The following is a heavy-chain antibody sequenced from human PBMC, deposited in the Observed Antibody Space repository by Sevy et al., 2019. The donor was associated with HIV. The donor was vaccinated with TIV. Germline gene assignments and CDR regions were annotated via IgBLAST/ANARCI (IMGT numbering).Heavy chain of an antibody. V-gene: IGHV1-69*13. CDR3: VRGVKAVDRPKFPSNYHYDLDV. CDR2: IIPIFATV. Sequence: ASVKVSCKASGGTFRQFPISWVRQAPGQGLEWMGGIIPIFATVNYAQKFQGRVTSTADESNSTGYMALSSLRSEDTAVYSCVRGVKAVDRPKFPSNYHYDLDVWGPGTMVTVSS. CDR1: GGTFRQFP. D-gene: IGHD5-12*01. J-gene: IGHJ6*02.